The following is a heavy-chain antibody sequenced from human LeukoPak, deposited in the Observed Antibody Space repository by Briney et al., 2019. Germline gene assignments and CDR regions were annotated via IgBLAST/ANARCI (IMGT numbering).Heavy chain of an antibody. CDR2: ISAYNGDT. J-gene: IGHJ4*02. CDR3: ARVAERHLDYYFDY. Sequence: ASVTVSCKASGYTFSSHGFSWVRQAPGQGLEWMGWISAYNGDTKYAQKLQGRVTMTTDTSTTTAYMELRSLRSDDTAVYYCARVAERHLDYYFDYWGQGTLVTVSS. CDR1: GYTFSSHG. V-gene: IGHV1-18*01. D-gene: IGHD6-25*01.